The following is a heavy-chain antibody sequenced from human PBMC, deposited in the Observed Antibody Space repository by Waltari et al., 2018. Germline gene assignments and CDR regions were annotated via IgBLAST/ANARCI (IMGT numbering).Heavy chain of an antibody. CDR3: ARELYSTTYFDY. CDR1: GGSISSYY. Sequence: QVQLQESGPGLVKPSETLSLTCTVSGGSISSYYWSWIRQPPGKGLEWIGYIYYSGSTNYNPSLKSRVTISVDTSKNQFSLKLSSVTAADTAVYYCARELYSTTYFDYWGQGTLVTVSS. D-gene: IGHD2-8*01. J-gene: IGHJ4*02. CDR2: IYYSGST. V-gene: IGHV4-59*12.